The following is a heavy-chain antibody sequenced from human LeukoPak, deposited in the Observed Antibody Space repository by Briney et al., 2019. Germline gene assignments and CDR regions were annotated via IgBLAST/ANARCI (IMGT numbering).Heavy chain of an antibody. J-gene: IGHJ4*02. CDR3: ARQRGTTVTTFQVY. Sequence: GGTLRLSCAASGFTVSSDFMIWVRQAPGRGLEWVSILCSGGNTYYGGSVKGRFTISRDNSKNTLYLQMNSLRAEDTAVYYCARQRGTTVTTFQVYWGQGTLVTVYS. CDR2: LCSGGNT. D-gene: IGHD4-17*01. V-gene: IGHV3-66*04. CDR1: GFTVSSDF.